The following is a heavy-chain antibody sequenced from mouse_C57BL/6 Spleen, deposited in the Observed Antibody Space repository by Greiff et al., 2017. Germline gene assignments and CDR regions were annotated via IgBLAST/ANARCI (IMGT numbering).Heavy chain of an antibody. D-gene: IGHD1-1*02. V-gene: IGHV1-72*01. CDR1: GYTFTSYW. CDR3: ARYGYGSYVGAMDD. J-gene: IGHJ4*01. Sequence: QVQLQQPGAELVKPGASVKLSCKASGYTFTSYWMHWVKQRPGRGLEWIGRIDPKSGGTKYNEKLKSQATLTVDKPTSTAYRQLSSLTSEDSAVYYCARYGYGSYVGAMDDWGQGTSGTVAS. CDR2: IDPKSGGT.